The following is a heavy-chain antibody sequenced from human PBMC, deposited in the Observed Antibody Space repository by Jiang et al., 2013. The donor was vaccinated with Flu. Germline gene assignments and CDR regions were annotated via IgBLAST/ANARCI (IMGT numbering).Heavy chain of an antibody. CDR2: INHSGST. CDR1: GGSFSGYY. D-gene: IGHD6-13*01. J-gene: IGHJ6*02. V-gene: IGHV4-34*01. Sequence: LLKPSETLSLTCAVYGGSFSGYYWSWIRQPPGKGLEWIGEINHSGSTNNNPSLKSRVTISVDRSMNQFSLKLSSVTAADTAVYYCARTVIAAAGTRDQYYYYGLDVWGQGTTVTVSS. CDR3: ARTVIAAAGTRDQYYYYGLDV.